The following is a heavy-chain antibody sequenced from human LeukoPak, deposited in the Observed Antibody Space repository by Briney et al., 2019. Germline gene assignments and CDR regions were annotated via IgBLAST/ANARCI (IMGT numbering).Heavy chain of an antibody. CDR1: GYSFTSYW. Sequence: GESLKISCKGSGYSFTSYWIGWVRQMPGKGREWRGIIYPGDSDTRYSPSFQGQVTISADKSISTAYLQWSSLKASDTAMYYCARYYYGSGRGANWFDPWGQGTLVTVSS. J-gene: IGHJ5*02. V-gene: IGHV5-51*01. CDR2: IYPGDSDT. D-gene: IGHD3-10*01. CDR3: ARYYYGSGRGANWFDP.